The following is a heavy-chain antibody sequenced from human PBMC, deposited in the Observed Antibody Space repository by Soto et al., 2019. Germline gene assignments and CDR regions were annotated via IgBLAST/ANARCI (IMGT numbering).Heavy chain of an antibody. D-gene: IGHD6-13*01. CDR1: GGTFSSYA. CDR2: IIPIFGTA. Sequence: SVKVSCKASGGTFSSYAISWVRQAPGQGLEWMGGIIPIFGTANYAQKFQGRVTITADESTSTAYMELSSLRSEDTAVYYCATRPACLAAAGTLGWFDSWGQGSPVPGYS. CDR3: ATRPACLAAAGTLGWFDS. J-gene: IGHJ5*01. V-gene: IGHV1-69*13.